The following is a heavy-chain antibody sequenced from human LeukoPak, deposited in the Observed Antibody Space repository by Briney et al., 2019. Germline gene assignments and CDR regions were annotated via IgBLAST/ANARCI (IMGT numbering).Heavy chain of an antibody. J-gene: IGHJ6*04. CDR3: ARVGVPAAMLVGDYYYYGMDV. CDR1: GYTFTSYG. CDR2: ISAYDGNT. V-gene: IGHV1-18*04. Sequence: GASVTVSCKASGYTFTSYGISWVRQAPGQGLEWMGWISAYDGNTNYAQKLQGRVTMTTDTSTSTAYMELRSLRSDDTAVYYCARVGVPAAMLVGDYYYYGMDVWGKGTTVTVSS. D-gene: IGHD2-2*01.